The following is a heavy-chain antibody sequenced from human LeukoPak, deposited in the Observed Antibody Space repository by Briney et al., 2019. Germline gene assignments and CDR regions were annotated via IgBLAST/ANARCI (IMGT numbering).Heavy chain of an antibody. CDR1: GGTFSSYA. CDR3: ARKKGAVDAFDI. CDR2: IIPIFGTA. Sequence: ASVKVSCKASGGTFSSYAISWVRQAPGQGLEWMGGIIPIFGTANYAQKFQGRVTITTDESTSTACMELSSLRSEDTAVYYCARKKGAVDAFDIWGQGTMVTVSS. D-gene: IGHD1-26*01. J-gene: IGHJ3*02. V-gene: IGHV1-69*05.